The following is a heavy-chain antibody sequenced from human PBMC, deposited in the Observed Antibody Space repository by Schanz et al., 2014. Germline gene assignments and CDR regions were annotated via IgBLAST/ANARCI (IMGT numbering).Heavy chain of an antibody. D-gene: IGHD3-9*01. J-gene: IGHJ4*02. V-gene: IGHV3-11*06. CDR2: ISSGSSYA. Sequence: QVQLVESGGGLVKPGGSLRLSCAASGFTFRDYYMSWIRQAPGKGLEWVSDISSGSSYANYADSVKGRFTISRDNSKNILYLQMNSLRAEDTAVYYCARDSRPNYDFLTAYYSIDYWGQGTLXTVSS. CDR1: GFTFRDYY. CDR3: ARDSRPNYDFLTAYYSIDY.